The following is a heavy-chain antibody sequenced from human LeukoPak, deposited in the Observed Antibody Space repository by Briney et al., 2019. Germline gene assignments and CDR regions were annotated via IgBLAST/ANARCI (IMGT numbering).Heavy chain of an antibody. CDR1: GYTFTSYG. D-gene: IGHD6-19*01. CDR2: ISAYNGNT. V-gene: IGHV1-18*01. CDR3: ARGWSFRQWLVYFDY. J-gene: IGHJ4*02. Sequence: GASVKVSCKASGYTFTSYGISWVRQAPGQGLEWMGWISAYNGNTNYAQKFQGRVTITRNTSISTAYMELSSLRSEDTAVYYCARGWSFRQWLVYFDYWGQGTLVTVSS.